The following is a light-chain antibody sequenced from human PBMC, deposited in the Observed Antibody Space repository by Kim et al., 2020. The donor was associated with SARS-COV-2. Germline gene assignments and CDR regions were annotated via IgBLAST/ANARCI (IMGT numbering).Light chain of an antibody. CDR1: NIGSKS. V-gene: IGLV3-21*04. CDR2: YDD. CDR3: QLWNSSSDLWV. J-gene: IGLJ3*02. Sequence: SYELTQPPSVSVAPGKTASITCGGQNIGSKSVHWYQQKAGQAPVLIIYYDDDRPSGIPERFSGSNSENTATLTISRVEAGDEADYYCQLWNSSSDLWVFGGGTQLTVL.